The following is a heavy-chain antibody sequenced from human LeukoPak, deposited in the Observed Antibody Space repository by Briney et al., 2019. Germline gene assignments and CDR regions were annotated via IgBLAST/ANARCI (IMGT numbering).Heavy chain of an antibody. CDR1: GGSISSYY. D-gene: IGHD5-12*01. J-gene: IGHJ5*02. Sequence: SETLSLTCTVSGGSISSYYWSWIRQPAGKGLEWIGRIYTSGSTNYNPSLKSRVTMSVDTSKNQFSLKLSSVTAADTAVYYCAGDVVGYSGYDDWFDPWGQGTLVTVSS. CDR2: IYTSGST. CDR3: AGDVVGYSGYDDWFDP. V-gene: IGHV4-4*07.